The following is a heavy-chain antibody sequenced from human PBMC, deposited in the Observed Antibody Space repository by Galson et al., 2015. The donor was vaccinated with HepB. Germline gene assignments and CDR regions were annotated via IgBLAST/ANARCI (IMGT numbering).Heavy chain of an antibody. CDR2: ISYDGSNK. CDR1: GFTFNTYA. J-gene: IGHJ4*02. V-gene: IGHV3-30-3*01. CDR3: ARDFPYFDY. Sequence: SLRLSCAASGFTFNTYAMHWVRQAPGKGLECVAVISYDGSNKYCADSVKGRFTISRDNSKNTLFLQMNSLRAEDTAVYYCARDFPYFDYWGQGTLVTVSS.